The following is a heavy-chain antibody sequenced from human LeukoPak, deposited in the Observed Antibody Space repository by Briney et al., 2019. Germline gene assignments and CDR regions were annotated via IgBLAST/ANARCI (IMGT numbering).Heavy chain of an antibody. V-gene: IGHV1-18*01. CDR3: AREMATIVKQFDY. CDR1: GYTFTSYG. J-gene: IGHJ4*02. Sequence: VASEKVSCKASGYTFTSYGISWVRQAPGQGLEWMGWISPYNGNTDYAQKLPGRVTMTTDTSTSTAYMELRSLRSDDTAVYYCAREMATIVKQFDYWGQGTLVPVFS. CDR2: ISPYNGNT. D-gene: IGHD5-24*01.